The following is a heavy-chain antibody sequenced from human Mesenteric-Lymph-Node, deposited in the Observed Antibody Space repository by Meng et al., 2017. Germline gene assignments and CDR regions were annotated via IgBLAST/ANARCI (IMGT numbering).Heavy chain of an antibody. CDR1: GGSISSYY. J-gene: IGHJ3*02. CDR2: IYTSGST. CDR3: ARDTTDAGPSIYAFDI. Sequence: LRLSCTVSGGSISSYYWSWIRQPAGKGLEWIGRIYTSGSTNYNPSLKSRVTISVDTSKNQFSLKLSSVTAADTAVYYCARDTTDAGPSIYAFDIWGQGTMVTVSS. V-gene: IGHV4-4*07. D-gene: IGHD3-9*01.